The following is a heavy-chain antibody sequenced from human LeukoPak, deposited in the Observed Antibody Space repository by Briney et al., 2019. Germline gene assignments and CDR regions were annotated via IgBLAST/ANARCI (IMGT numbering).Heavy chain of an antibody. D-gene: IGHD3-3*01. CDR2: FDPEDGET. CDR1: GYTLTELS. CDR3: ATAFWSGYYRDY. V-gene: IGHV1-24*01. Sequence: ASVKVSCKVSGYTLTELSMHWVRQAPGKGLEWMGGFDPEDGETIYAQKFQGRVTMTEVTSTDTAYMELSSLRSEDTAVYYCATAFWSGYYRDYWGQGTLVTVSS. J-gene: IGHJ4*02.